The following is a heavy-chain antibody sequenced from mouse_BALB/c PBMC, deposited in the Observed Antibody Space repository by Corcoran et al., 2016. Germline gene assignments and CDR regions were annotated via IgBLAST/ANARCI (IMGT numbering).Heavy chain of an antibody. CDR2: IDPANGNT. D-gene: IGHD2-1*01. CDR3: GRSREGNYVVY. J-gene: IGHJ2*01. V-gene: IGHV14-3*02. Sequence: EVQLQQSGAELVKPGASVKLYCTAYGFNINDTYMHWVQQRPEQSLEWIGRIDPANGNTKYDPKFQGKATITADTSSNTVYLQLSSLTSGATAVYYCGRSREGNYVVYWGQGTTLTVS. CDR1: GFNINDTY.